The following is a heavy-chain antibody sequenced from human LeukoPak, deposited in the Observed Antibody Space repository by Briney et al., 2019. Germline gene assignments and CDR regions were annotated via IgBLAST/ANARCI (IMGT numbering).Heavy chain of an antibody. Sequence: GGPPRLSCIASGFAFSTYGMHWVRQAPGKGLEWVAIMSYGGDIQYTDSVKGRFTISRDSSKNTLYLQMNSLRAEDTAIYYCARDWGSSGWYNWFDPWGQGTLVTVSS. D-gene: IGHD6-19*01. J-gene: IGHJ5*02. CDR3: ARDWGSSGWYNWFDP. CDR1: GFAFSTYG. V-gene: IGHV3-30*03. CDR2: MSYGGDI.